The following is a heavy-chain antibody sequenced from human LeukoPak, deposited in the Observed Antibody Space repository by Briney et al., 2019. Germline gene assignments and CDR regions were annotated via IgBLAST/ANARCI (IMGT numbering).Heavy chain of an antibody. CDR2: IYYSGST. CDR1: GGSISSSSYY. J-gene: IGHJ6*03. CDR3: ARHSPYCSGGSCYSKYYYMDV. D-gene: IGHD2-15*01. Sequence: SETLSLTCTVSGGSISSSSYYWGWIRQPPGKGLEWIGSIYYSGSTYYNPSLKGRVTISVDTSKNQFSLKLSSVTAADTAVYYCARHSPYCSGGSCYSKYYYMDVWGKGTTVTVSS. V-gene: IGHV4-39*01.